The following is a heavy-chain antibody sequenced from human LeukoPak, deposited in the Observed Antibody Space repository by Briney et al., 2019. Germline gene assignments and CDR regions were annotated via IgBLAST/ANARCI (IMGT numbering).Heavy chain of an antibody. CDR2: INSNGGRT. D-gene: IGHD3-22*01. J-gene: IGHJ4*02. CDR3: VKDLYYDNSGYYSGAFDY. V-gene: IGHV3-64D*06. Sequence: PGGSLRLSCSASGFTFKKYDMHWVRQAPGKGLEYVSAINSNGGRTYYADSVKGRFTISRDNSKNTLFLQISSLRVEDTAVYYCVKDLYYDNSGYYSGAFDYWGQGTLVTVSS. CDR1: GFTFKKYD.